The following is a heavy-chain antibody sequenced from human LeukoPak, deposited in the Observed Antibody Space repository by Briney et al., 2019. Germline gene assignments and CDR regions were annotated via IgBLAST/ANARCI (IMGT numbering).Heavy chain of an antibody. CDR2: ISSSGSTI. CDR3: ARRLAVRGVIIPVYYFDY. CDR1: GFTFSDYY. J-gene: IGHJ4*02. V-gene: IGHV3-11*04. D-gene: IGHD3-10*01. Sequence: GGSLRLSCAASGFTFSDYYMSWIRQAPGKGLEWVSYISSSGSTIYYADSVKGRFTISRDNAKNSLYLQMNSLRAEDTAVYYCARRLAVRGVIIPVYYFDYWGQGTLVTVSS.